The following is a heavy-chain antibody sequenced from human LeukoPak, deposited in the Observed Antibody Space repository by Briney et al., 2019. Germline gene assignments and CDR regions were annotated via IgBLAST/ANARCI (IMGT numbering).Heavy chain of an antibody. Sequence: PGGSLRLSCAASGFTFSSYAMSWVRQAPGKGLEWVSLISGSGGTTYYADSVKGRFTISADNSKNTVYLQMNSLRADDTAVYYCAKGSRGPTTNWGQGTLVTVSS. CDR2: ISGSGGTT. J-gene: IGHJ4*02. CDR3: AKGSRGPTTN. CDR1: GFTFSSYA. D-gene: IGHD1-1*01. V-gene: IGHV3-23*01.